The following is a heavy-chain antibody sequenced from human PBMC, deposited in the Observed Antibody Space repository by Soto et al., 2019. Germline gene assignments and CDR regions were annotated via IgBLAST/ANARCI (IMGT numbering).Heavy chain of an antibody. CDR1: GFTFSSYW. CDR2: IKQDGSEK. D-gene: IGHD6-13*01. J-gene: IGHJ4*02. Sequence: PGGSLRLSCAASGFTFSSYWMSWVRQAPGKGLEWVANIKQDGSEKYYVDSVKGRFTISRDNAKNSLYLQMNSLRAEDTALYYCAKDYRAAATYYFDYWGQGTLVTVSS. V-gene: IGHV3-7*05. CDR3: AKDYRAAATYYFDY.